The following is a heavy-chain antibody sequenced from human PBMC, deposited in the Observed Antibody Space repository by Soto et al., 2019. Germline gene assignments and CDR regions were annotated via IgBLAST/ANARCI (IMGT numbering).Heavy chain of an antibody. CDR3: AREAGPDRWFDP. V-gene: IGHV4-4*07. D-gene: IGHD6-19*01. J-gene: IGHJ5*02. CDR1: GASISSYF. CDR2: ISTSGTT. Sequence: SETLSLTCTVSGASISSYFWTWIRQPAGKGLDWIGRISTSGTTNYNPSLKSRVTMSVDTSKNHFSLNLSSVTAADTAVYYCAREAGPDRWFDPWGQGISVTVSS.